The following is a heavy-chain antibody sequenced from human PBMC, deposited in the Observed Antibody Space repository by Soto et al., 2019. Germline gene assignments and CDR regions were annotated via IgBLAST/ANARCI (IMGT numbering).Heavy chain of an antibody. D-gene: IGHD2-2*01. CDR2: IHNSGST. Sequence: SETLSLTCTVSGGSISSSAYYWGWIRQSPGRGLEWIGIIHNSGSTYYNSSLKSRVTISVDTSNNHFSLRLSSMTAAHAAVYYCARQGVTRLSFDCWGQGSLVTVAS. CDR3: ARQGVTRLSFDC. V-gene: IGHV4-39*01. CDR1: GGSISSSAYY. J-gene: IGHJ4*02.